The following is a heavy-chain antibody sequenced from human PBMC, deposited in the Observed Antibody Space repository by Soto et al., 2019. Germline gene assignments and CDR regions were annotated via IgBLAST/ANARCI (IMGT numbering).Heavy chain of an antibody. CDR1: GGTFSSYA. CDR2: IIPIFGTA. CDR3: ARDQGPVAAACIPSGYYYGMDV. V-gene: IGHV1-69*06. Sequence: SVKVSCKASGGTFSSYAISWVRQAPGQGLEWMGGIIPIFGTANYAQKFQGRVTITADKSTSTAYMELSSLRSEDTAVYYCARDQGPVAAACIPSGYYYGMDVWGQGTTVTVSS. D-gene: IGHD6-13*01. J-gene: IGHJ6*02.